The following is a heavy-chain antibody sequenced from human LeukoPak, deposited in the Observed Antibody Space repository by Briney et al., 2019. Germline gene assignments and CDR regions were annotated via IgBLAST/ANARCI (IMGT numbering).Heavy chain of an antibody. CDR3: AAGTTMIVVVNY. V-gene: IGHV4-59*08. D-gene: IGHD3-22*01. CDR1: GGSISSYY. J-gene: IGHJ4*02. CDR2: IYYSGST. Sequence: SETLSLTCTVSGGSISSYYWSWIRQPPGKGLEWIGYIYYSGSTNYNPSLKSRVTISVDTSKNQFSLKLSSVTAADTAVYYCAAGTTMIVVVNYWGQGTLVTVSS.